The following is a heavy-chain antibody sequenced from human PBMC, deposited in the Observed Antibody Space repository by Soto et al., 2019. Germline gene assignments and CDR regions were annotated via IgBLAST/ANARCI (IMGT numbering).Heavy chain of an antibody. D-gene: IGHD3-22*01. V-gene: IGHV3-33*01. CDR2: IWYDGSNK. CDR1: GFTFSSYG. Sequence: GGSLRLSCAASGFTFSSYGMHWVRQAPGKGLEWVAVIWYDGSNKYYADSVKGRFTISRGNSKNTLYLQMNSLRAEDTAVYYCARDPVYYYDSSGYYDYWGQGTLVTVSS. CDR3: ARDPVYYYDSSGYYDY. J-gene: IGHJ4*02.